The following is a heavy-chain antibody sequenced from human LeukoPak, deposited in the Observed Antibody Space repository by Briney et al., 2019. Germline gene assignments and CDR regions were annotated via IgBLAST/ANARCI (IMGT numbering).Heavy chain of an antibody. CDR1: GFFFSSYA. J-gene: IGHJ4*02. CDR2: ISGSGGST. Sequence: PGGSLRLSCAASGFFFSSYAMSWVRQAPGKGLEWVSAISGSGGSTYYADSVKGRFTISRDNSKNTLYLQMNSLRAEDTAVYYCAKDLRYSSSPSFFDYWGQGTLVTVSS. D-gene: IGHD6-6*01. CDR3: AKDLRYSSSPSFFDY. V-gene: IGHV3-23*01.